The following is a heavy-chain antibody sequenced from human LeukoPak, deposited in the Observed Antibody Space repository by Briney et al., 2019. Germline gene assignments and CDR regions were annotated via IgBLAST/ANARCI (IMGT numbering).Heavy chain of an antibody. Sequence: GGSLRLSCAASGFTFSSYAMSWVRQAQGKGLEWVSAISGSGGSTYYADSVKGRFTISRDNSKNTLYLQMNSLRAEDTAVYYCAKTSTLYYYDSSIRYWGQGTLVTVSS. V-gene: IGHV3-23*01. CDR2: ISGSGGST. CDR3: AKTSTLYYYDSSIRY. CDR1: GFTFSSYA. D-gene: IGHD3-22*01. J-gene: IGHJ4*02.